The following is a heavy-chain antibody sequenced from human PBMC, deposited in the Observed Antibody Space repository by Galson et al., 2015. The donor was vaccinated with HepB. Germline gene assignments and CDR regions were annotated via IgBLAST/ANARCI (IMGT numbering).Heavy chain of an antibody. CDR3: ARDIVNSITIFGVVIPPDAFDI. D-gene: IGHD3-3*01. V-gene: IGHV1-18*04. CDR1: GYTFSSYG. CDR2: ISPYNGNT. J-gene: IGHJ3*02. Sequence: SVKVSCKASGYTFSSYGFSWVRQAPGQGLEWMGWISPYNGNTTYAQKFQGRVTMTTDTSTTTDYMELRSLRSDDTAVYYCARDIVNSITIFGVVIPPDAFDIWGQGTMVTVSS.